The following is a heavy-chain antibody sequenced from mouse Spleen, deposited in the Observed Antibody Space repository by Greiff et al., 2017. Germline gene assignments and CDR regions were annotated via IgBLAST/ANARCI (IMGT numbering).Heavy chain of an antibody. J-gene: IGHJ3*01. Sequence: VQLKQSGAELVRPGASVKLSCTASGFNIKDDYMPWVKQRPEQGLEWIGWIDPENGDTEYASKFQGKATITADTSSNTAYLQLSSLTSEDTAVYYCTTVRDGNPPFAYWGQGTLVTVSA. V-gene: IGHV14-4*01. CDR2: IDPENGDT. CDR1: GFNIKDDY. D-gene: IGHD2-1*01. CDR3: TTVRDGNPPFAY.